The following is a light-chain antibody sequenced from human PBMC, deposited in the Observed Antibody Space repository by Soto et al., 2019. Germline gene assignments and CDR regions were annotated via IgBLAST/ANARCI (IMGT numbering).Light chain of an antibody. CDR1: QSLLDIDDGNNS. V-gene: IGKV2-40*01. CDR3: MQRKDFLIT. CDR2: TLS. J-gene: IGKJ5*01. Sequence: IVLTHTPLSLPVTPGEPASISCTSSQSLLDIDDGNNSLDWYLQKPGQSPQLLIYTLSYRASGVPHGFSGSGSVTDFKLKISSVEAEDVGVYYCMQRKDFLITFGQGTRLEIK.